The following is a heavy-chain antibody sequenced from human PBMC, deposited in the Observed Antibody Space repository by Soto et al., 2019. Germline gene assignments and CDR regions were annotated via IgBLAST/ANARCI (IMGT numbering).Heavy chain of an antibody. CDR2: IYYSGST. J-gene: IGHJ6*02. Sequence: PSETLSLTCTVSGGSISSSSYYWGWIRQPPGKGLEWIGSIYYSGSTYYNPSLKSRVTISVDTSKNQFSLKLSSVTAADTAVYYCTSGHPVDYYYGMDVWGQGTTVT. D-gene: IGHD3-10*01. V-gene: IGHV4-39*01. CDR3: TSGHPVDYYYGMDV. CDR1: GGSISSSSYY.